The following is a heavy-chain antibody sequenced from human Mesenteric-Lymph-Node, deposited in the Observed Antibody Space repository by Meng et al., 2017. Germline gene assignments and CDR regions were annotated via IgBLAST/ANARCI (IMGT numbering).Heavy chain of an antibody. CDR3: ASFIAAAGFDY. CDR2: IWYDGRNK. J-gene: IGHJ4*02. D-gene: IGHD6-13*01. Sequence: VWLVESGGGLVKPGGSLIRSCAASGFTFSNYGMHWVRQAPGKGLEWVAVIWYDGRNKYYADSVKGRFTISRDNSKNTLYLQMNSLRAEDTAVYYCASFIAAAGFDYWGQGTLVTVSS. CDR1: GFTFSNYG. V-gene: IGHV3-33*08.